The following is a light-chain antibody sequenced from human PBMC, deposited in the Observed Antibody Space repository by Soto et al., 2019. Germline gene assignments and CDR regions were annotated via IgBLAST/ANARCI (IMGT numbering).Light chain of an antibody. Sequence: QSVLTQPASVSGSPEQSITISCTGTSNVVGRYNLVSWYQQHPGKAPKVMIYEATKRPSGVSNRFSGSKSGNTASLTISGLQAEDEADYYCCAYAGSGTVVFGGGTKLTVL. V-gene: IGLV2-23*01. CDR2: EAT. CDR3: CAYAGSGTVV. J-gene: IGLJ3*02. CDR1: SNVVGRYNL.